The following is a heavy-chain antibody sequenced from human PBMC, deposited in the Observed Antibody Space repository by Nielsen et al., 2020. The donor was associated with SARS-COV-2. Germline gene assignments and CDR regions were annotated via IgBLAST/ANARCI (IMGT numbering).Heavy chain of an antibody. CDR3: ARRWSNYDPFDY. V-gene: IGHV4-59*01. D-gene: IGHD1-26*01. CDR2: VYSSGST. CDR1: GGSINLYY. J-gene: IGHJ4*02. Sequence: SETLSLTCTVSGGSINLYYWSWIRQPPGKGLEWIGYVYSSGSTDYSPSLKSRVTMSVDTFRNQFSLKLNSVTPADMAVYYCARRWSNYDPFDYWGQGSLVTVSS.